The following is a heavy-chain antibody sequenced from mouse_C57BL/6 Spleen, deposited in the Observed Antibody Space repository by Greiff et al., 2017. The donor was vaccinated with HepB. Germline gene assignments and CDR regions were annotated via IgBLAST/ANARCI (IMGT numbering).Heavy chain of an antibody. D-gene: IGHD2-3*01. J-gene: IGHJ2*01. V-gene: IGHV3-6*01. CDR3: ARDGIYDGYPYYFDY. Sequence: VQLQQSGPGLVKPSQSLSLTCSVTGYSITSGYYWNWIRQFPGNKLEWMGYISYDGSNNYNPSLKNRISLTRDTSKNQFFLKLNSVTTEDTATYYCARDGIYDGYPYYFDYWGQGTTLTVSS. CDR2: ISYDGSN. CDR1: GYSITSGYY.